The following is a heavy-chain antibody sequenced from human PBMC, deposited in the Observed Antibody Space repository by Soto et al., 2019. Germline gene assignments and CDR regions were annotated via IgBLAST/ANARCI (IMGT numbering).Heavy chain of an antibody. CDR3: ARQMTSQLDY. V-gene: IGHV5-10-1*01. J-gene: IGHJ4*02. CDR2: INPTDSYA. CDR1: GYSFTSLR. Sequence: GESLKISCEGSGYSFTSLRINWVRQIPGKGLEWMGRINPTDSYAEYSPSFQGHVTISIDKSVNTAYLQWSSLKASDTAVYYCARQMTSQLDYWGQGTMVTV. D-gene: IGHD2-21*02.